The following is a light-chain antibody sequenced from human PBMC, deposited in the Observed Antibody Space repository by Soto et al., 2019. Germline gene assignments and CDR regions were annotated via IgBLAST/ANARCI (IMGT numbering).Light chain of an antibody. J-gene: IGKJ3*01. Sequence: DIAMTQSPSSLSASVGDRVTITGRASQTIASHLNWYQQKPGEAPKLLIYAASSLQSGVPSRFSGTSSGTTFTLIISSLQPEDFATYSCQQSHTFPLTFGPGTRVEIK. CDR1: QTIASH. CDR2: AAS. CDR3: QQSHTFPLT. V-gene: IGKV1-39*01.